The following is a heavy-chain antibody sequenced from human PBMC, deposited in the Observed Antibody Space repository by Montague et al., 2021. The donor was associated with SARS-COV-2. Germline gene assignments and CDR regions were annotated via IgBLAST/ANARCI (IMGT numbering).Heavy chain of an antibody. Sequence: SLRLSFAVSGFTFSNYAMSWVRQAPGKGLEWVSFIYGGGTYIYYADSVKGRFTISRDDSENALYLQMSSLKAEDTAVYYCARGPVSDAFDVWGQGTMVTVSS. CDR1: GFTFSNYA. J-gene: IGHJ3*01. D-gene: IGHD1-14*01. V-gene: IGHV3-23*03. CDR2: IYGGGTYI. CDR3: ARGPVSDAFDV.